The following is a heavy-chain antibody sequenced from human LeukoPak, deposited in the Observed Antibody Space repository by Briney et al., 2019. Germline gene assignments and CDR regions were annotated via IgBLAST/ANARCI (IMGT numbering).Heavy chain of an antibody. CDR3: ARYSEEYSHGHFDY. J-gene: IGHJ4*02. CDR1: GGSISIGSYY. CDR2: IYYSGST. Sequence: SETLSLTCTVSGGSISIGSYYCSWIRQHPGKGLDWIWYIYYSGSTYYNSSLKSRVTISVDTSKNQFSLKLSSVTAADTAVYYCARYSEEYSHGHFDYWGQGTLVTVSS. V-gene: IGHV4-31*03. D-gene: IGHD5-18*01.